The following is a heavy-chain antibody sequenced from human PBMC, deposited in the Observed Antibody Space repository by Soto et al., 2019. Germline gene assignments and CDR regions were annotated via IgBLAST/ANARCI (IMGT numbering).Heavy chain of an antibody. D-gene: IGHD1-26*01. CDR2: IGTAGDT. Sequence: EVQLVESGGGLVQPGGSLRLSCAAFGFTFSSYDMHWVRQATGKGLEWVSAIGTAGDTYYPGSVKGRFTISRENAKNSLYLQMNSLRAGDTAVYYCARDIGNYGMDVWGQGTTVTVSS. CDR1: GFTFSSYD. J-gene: IGHJ6*02. CDR3: ARDIGNYGMDV. V-gene: IGHV3-13*01.